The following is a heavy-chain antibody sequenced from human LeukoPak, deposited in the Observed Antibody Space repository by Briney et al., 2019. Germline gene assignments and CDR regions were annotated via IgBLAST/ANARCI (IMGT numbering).Heavy chain of an antibody. CDR2: ISSSGSTI. D-gene: IGHD6-19*01. V-gene: IGHV3-11*01. CDR3: ARDQRVAVATPDY. J-gene: IGHJ4*02. CDR1: GFTFSDYY. Sequence: GVSLRLSCAASGFTFSDYYMSWIRQAPGKGREGVSYISSSGSTIYYADSVKGRFTISRDNAKNSVYLQMNSLRAEDTAVYYCARDQRVAVATPDYWGQGTLVTVSS.